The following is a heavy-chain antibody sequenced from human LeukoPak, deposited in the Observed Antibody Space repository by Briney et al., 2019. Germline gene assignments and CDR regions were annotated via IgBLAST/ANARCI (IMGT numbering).Heavy chain of an antibody. D-gene: IGHD2-15*01. CDR3: TKMGLGLYCSDATCYG. CDR1: GFTFSSYA. J-gene: IGHJ4*02. Sequence: QTGGSLRLSCAASGFTFSSYAMTWVRQAPGKGLEWVSTISGSGGSTYYADSVKGRFTISRDNSKNTLYLQMNSLRAEDTAVYFCTKMGLGLYCSDATCYGWGQGTLVTVSS. CDR2: ISGSGGST. V-gene: IGHV3-23*01.